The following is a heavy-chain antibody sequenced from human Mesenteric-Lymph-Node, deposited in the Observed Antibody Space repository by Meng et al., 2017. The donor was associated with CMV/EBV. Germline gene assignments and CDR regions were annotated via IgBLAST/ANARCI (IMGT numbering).Heavy chain of an antibody. CDR1: GFTFSSYS. J-gene: IGHJ6*02. V-gene: IGHV3-21*01. D-gene: IGHD6-6*01. CDR2: ISSSSSYI. CDR3: ARDTYSSSPAYYGMDV. Sequence: SCAASGFTFSSYSMNWVRQAPGKGLEWVSSISSSSSYIYYADSVKGRFTISRDNAKNSLYLQMNSLRAEDTAVYYCARDTYSSSPAYYGMDVWGQGTTVTVSS.